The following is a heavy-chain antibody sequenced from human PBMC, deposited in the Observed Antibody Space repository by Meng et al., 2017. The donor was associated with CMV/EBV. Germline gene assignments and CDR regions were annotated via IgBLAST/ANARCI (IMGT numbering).Heavy chain of an antibody. J-gene: IGHJ5*02. V-gene: IGHV1-2*02. CDR1: GYTFTGDY. D-gene: IGHD2-2*01. CDR3: AGDRKVVPAGGWFDP. Sequence: ASVKVSCKASGYTFTGDYMHWVRQAPGQGLEWMGWINPNSGGTNYAQKFQGRVTITRNTYISTAYKKLSRLRSDDTAVYYCAGDRKVVPAGGWFDPWGQGTMVTVSS. CDR2: INPNSGGT.